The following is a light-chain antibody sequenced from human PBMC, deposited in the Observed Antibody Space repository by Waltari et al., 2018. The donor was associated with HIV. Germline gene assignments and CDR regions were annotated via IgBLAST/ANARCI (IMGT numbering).Light chain of an antibody. CDR3: CSYAGSSTWV. Sequence: QSALTQPASVSGSPGPSIPIPCPGTSRYVCGYNYLSCYQQHQGKAPNLMIYDVSKRPSGVSNRFSGSKSGNTASLTISGLQAEDEADYYCCSYAGSSTWVFGGGTKLTVL. CDR2: DVS. J-gene: IGLJ3*02. CDR1: SRYVCGYNY. V-gene: IGLV2-23*02.